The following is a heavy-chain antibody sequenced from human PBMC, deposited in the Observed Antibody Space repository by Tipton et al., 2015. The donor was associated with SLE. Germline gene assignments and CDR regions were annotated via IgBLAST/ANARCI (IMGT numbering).Heavy chain of an antibody. CDR2: IYYSGST. CDR3: ARGPPYGGNSEDY. Sequence: TLSLTCTVSGGSISSGGYYWSWIRQHPGRGLEWIGYIYYSGSTYYNPSLKSRVTISVDTSKNQFSLKLSSVTAADTAVYYCARGPPYGGNSEDYWGQGTLVTVSS. J-gene: IGHJ4*02. D-gene: IGHD4-23*01. V-gene: IGHV4-31*03. CDR1: GGSISSGGYY.